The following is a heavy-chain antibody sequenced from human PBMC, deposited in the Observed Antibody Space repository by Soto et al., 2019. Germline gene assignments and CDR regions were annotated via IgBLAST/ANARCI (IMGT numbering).Heavy chain of an antibody. D-gene: IGHD2-15*01. CDR3: AKVDCSGGSCYGRDY. CDR1: GFTFSSYA. CDR2: ITGSGGGT. J-gene: IGHJ4*02. V-gene: IGHV3-23*01. Sequence: EVQVLESGGGLVQPGGSLRLSCAASGFTFSSYAMSWVRQAPGKGLEWVSAITGSGGGTYYADSVKGRFTISRDNSKSTLYLQMHSLRAEDTAVYYCAKVDCSGGSCYGRDYWGQGTLVTVSS.